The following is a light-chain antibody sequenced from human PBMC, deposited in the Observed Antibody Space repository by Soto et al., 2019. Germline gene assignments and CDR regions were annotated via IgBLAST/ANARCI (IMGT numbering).Light chain of an antibody. J-gene: IGLJ2*01. CDR2: DNN. CDR3: GTWDSSLSAVV. Sequence: QSVLTQPPSVSAAPGQKVTISCSGSSYNIGNNYVSWYQQLPGTAPKLLIYDNNKRPSGIPGRFSGSKSGTSATLGITGLQTGDEADYYCGTWDSSLSAVVFGGGTKVTVL. CDR1: SYNIGNNY. V-gene: IGLV1-51*01.